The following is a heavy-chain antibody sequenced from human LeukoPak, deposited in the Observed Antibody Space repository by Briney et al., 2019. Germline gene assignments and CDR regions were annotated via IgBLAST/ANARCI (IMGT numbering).Heavy chain of an antibody. CDR1: GGSISSSNW. D-gene: IGHD6-19*01. Sequence: SSQTLSLTCDVSGGSISSSNWWSWVRQPPGKGLEWIGEIYHSGSTNYNPSLKSRVTISVDKSKNQFSLKLSSVTAADTAVYYCARVRSIAVAGNWFDPWGQGTLVTVSS. CDR3: ARVRSIAVAGNWFDP. CDR2: IYHSGST. V-gene: IGHV4-4*02. J-gene: IGHJ5*02.